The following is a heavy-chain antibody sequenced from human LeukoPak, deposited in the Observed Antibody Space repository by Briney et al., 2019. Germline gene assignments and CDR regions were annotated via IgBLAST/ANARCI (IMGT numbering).Heavy chain of an antibody. CDR2: IYHSGST. V-gene: IGHV4-30-2*01. CDR1: GGSISSGGYY. J-gene: IGHJ5*02. Sequence: SETLSLTCTVSGGSISSGGYYWSWIRQPPGKGLEWIGYIYHSGSTYYNPSLKSRVTISVDTSKNQFSLKLSSVTAADTAVYYCARGGRLLDNWFDPWGQGTLVTVSS. CDR3: ARGGRLLDNWFDP. D-gene: IGHD1-26*01.